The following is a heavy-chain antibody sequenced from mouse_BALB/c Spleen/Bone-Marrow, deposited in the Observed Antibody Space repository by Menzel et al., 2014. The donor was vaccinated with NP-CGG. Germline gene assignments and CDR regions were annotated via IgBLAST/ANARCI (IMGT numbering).Heavy chain of an antibody. CDR2: ISGYYGDA. V-gene: IGHV1S137*01. J-gene: IGHJ4*01. CDR3: ARSGKRRNAMDY. Sequence: QVQLQQSGAKLVRPGVSVKFSCKGSGYTFTDHAMHWVKRSHAKSLEWIGLISGYYGDAIYNQKFKGKATMTVDKSSSTAYMERGRLTSEDSAIYYCARSGKRRNAMDYWGQGTSVTGSS. CDR1: GYTFTDHA.